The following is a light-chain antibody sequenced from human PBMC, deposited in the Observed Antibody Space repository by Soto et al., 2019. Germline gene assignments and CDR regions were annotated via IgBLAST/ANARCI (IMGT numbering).Light chain of an antibody. CDR3: QQSYSPIT. CDR2: DAS. Sequence: IQMTQSPSSLSASVGDRVTLTCQASHDIRDHLHWYQQKPGKPPKLLIYDASNLQTGVPSRFSGSGSGTDFTLTISSLQPEDFATYYCQQSYSPITFGQGTHWRL. CDR1: HDIRDH. J-gene: IGKJ5*01. V-gene: IGKV1-39*01.